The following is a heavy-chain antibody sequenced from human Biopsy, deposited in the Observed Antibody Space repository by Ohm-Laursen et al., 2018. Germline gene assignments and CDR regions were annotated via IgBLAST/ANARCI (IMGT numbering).Heavy chain of an antibody. CDR2: IWYDGGNK. J-gene: IGHJ4*02. CDR3: AKCMTGGSNYYFHH. V-gene: IGHV3-33*06. Sequence: SLRLSCSASGFTFSSYGMHWVRQAPGKGLEWVAAIWYDGGNKNYADSVKGRFTISRDNSKNTLYLQMNSLRGEDTAAYYCAKCMTGGSNYYFHHCGQGTLVTVSS. CDR1: GFTFSSYG. D-gene: IGHD2-8*01.